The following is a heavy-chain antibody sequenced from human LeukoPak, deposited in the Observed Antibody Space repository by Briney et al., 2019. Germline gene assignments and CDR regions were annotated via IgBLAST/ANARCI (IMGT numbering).Heavy chain of an antibody. J-gene: IGHJ4*02. D-gene: IGHD6-19*01. Sequence: ASVKVSCKASGGTFSSYAISWVRQAPGQGLEWMGGIIPIFGTANYAQKFQGRVTITADKSTSTAYMELSSLRSEDTAVYYCARSLYSSGWLADYWGQGTLVTVSS. CDR3: ARSLYSSGWLADY. CDR2: IIPIFGTA. CDR1: GGTFSSYA. V-gene: IGHV1-69*06.